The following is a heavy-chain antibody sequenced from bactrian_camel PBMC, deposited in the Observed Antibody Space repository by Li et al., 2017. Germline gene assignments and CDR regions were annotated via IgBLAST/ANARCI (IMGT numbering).Heavy chain of an antibody. V-gene: IGHV3S1*01. CDR2: VDSDGIT. CDR3: AKDVPLLVPTEDCQRVLTGF. CDR1: GYTYSAYC. Sequence: VQLVESGGGSVQAGGSLRLSCTASGYTYSAYCMAWFRQAPGKEREGVAGVDSDGITVYADSVKGRFTISRDNAKSTLYLQLNSLKPEDTAVYYCAKDVPLLVPTEDCQRVLTGFWGQGTQVTVS. D-gene: IGHD1*01. J-gene: IGHJ6*01.